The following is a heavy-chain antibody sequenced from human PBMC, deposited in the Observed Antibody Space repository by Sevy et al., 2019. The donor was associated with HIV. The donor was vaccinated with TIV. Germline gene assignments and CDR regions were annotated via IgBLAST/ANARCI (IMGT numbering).Heavy chain of an antibody. J-gene: IGHJ4*02. CDR1: GGSISSYY. CDR2: IYYSGST. D-gene: IGHD3-16*01. CDR3: ARATGNLRVIDY. V-gene: IGHV4-59*01. Sequence: SETLSLTCTVSGGSISSYYWSWIRQPPGKGLEWIGYIYYSGSTNYNPSLKSRVTISVDMSKNQFSLKLSSVTAADTAVYYCARATGNLRVIDYWGQGTLVTVSS.